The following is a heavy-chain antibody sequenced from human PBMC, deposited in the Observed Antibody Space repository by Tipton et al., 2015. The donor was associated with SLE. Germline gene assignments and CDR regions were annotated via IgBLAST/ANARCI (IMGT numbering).Heavy chain of an antibody. Sequence: TLSLTCTVSGGSISSGGYYWSWIRQYPGKGLEWIGYIYYSGSTYYNPSLKSRVTISVDTSKNQFSLKLSSVTAADTAVYYCARGHTAMVGSLYYYGMDVWGQGTTVTVSS. V-gene: IGHV4-31*03. D-gene: IGHD5-18*01. J-gene: IGHJ6*02. CDR3: ARGHTAMVGSLYYYGMDV. CDR1: GGSISSGGYY. CDR2: IYYSGST.